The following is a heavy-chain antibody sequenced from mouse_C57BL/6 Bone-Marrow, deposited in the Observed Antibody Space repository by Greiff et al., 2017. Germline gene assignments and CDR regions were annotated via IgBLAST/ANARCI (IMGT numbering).Heavy chain of an antibody. D-gene: IGHD1-1*01. Sequence: EVQLQQSVAELVRPGASVKLSCTASGFNIKNTYMHWVKQRPEQGLEWIGRIDPANGNTKYAPKFQGKATITADTSSNTAYLQRSSLTSEDTAIYYCASPFTTVVAHWYFDVWGTGTTVTVSS. J-gene: IGHJ1*03. CDR3: ASPFTTVVAHWYFDV. V-gene: IGHV14-3*01. CDR1: GFNIKNTY. CDR2: IDPANGNT.